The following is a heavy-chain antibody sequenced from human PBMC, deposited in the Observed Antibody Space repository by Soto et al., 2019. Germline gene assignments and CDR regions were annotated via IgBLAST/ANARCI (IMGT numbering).Heavy chain of an antibody. CDR2: TYYRSKWYN. D-gene: IGHD6-6*01. CDR1: GDSVSSNSAA. V-gene: IGHV6-1*01. Sequence: SQTLSLTCAISGDSVSSNSAAWNWIRQSPSRGLEWLGRTYYRSKWYNDYAVSVKSRITINPDTSKNQFSLQLTSVTPEDTAVYYCERGGVYRSFGHFDSWGQGTLVTVSS. J-gene: IGHJ4*02. CDR3: ERGGVYRSFGHFDS.